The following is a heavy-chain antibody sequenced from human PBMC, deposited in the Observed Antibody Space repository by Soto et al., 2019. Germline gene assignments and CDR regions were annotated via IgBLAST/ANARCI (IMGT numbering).Heavy chain of an antibody. CDR3: ASSRDGYYYGMDV. V-gene: IGHV1-69*13. CDR2: IIPIFGTA. CDR1: GCTFSSYA. J-gene: IGHJ6*02. D-gene: IGHD2-2*01. Sequence: SVKVSCKASGCTFSSYAISWVRQAPGQGLEWMGGIIPIFGTANYAQKFQGRVTITADESTSTAYMELSSLRSEDTAVYYCASSRDGYYYGMDVWGQGTTVTVSS.